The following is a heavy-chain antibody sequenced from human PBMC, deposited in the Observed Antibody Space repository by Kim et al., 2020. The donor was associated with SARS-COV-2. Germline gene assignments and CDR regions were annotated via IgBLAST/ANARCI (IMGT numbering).Heavy chain of an antibody. J-gene: IGHJ1*01. CDR2: ITHSTTGI. Sequence: GGSLRLSCAASGFTFSPYAMSWVRQTPGKGLEWVSTITHSTTGIQYADSVKGWFTSSRDDSTNTLYLQMNTLRAEDTDVYFCARSWRTVDSGSGYHLFLHWGQGSLVTGSS. CDR3: ARSWRTVDSGSGYHLFLH. D-gene: IGHD3-22*01. CDR1: GFTFSPYA. V-gene: IGHV3-23*01.